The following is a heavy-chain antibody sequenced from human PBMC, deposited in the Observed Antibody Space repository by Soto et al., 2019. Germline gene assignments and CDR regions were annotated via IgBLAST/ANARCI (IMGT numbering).Heavy chain of an antibody. CDR1: GDSISSYY. Sequence: QVQLQESGAGLVKPSETLSLTCTVSGDSISSYYWSWIRQPPGKALEWIGYIYYSGKTNYNPSLKSRVTISVDTSKHQFSLRLSSVTAVDTAVYYCARHANILTGYPFDYWGQGTLVTVSS. CDR3: ARHANILTGYPFDY. J-gene: IGHJ4*02. V-gene: IGHV4-59*01. CDR2: IYYSGKT. D-gene: IGHD3-9*01.